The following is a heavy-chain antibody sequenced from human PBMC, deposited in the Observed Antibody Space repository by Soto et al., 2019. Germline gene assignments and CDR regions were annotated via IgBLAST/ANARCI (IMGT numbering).Heavy chain of an antibody. CDR3: ARSSGSYSYYGMDV. CDR1: GYTFNGYF. Sequence: GASVKVSCKASGYTFNGYFIHWVRQAPGQGLEWMGWINPNSGGTSYAQKFQGRVTMTRDTSISTAYMELSRLKSDDTAVYYCARSSGSYSYYGMDVWGQGTTVTVSS. D-gene: IGHD1-26*01. CDR2: INPNSGGT. J-gene: IGHJ6*02. V-gene: IGHV1-2*02.